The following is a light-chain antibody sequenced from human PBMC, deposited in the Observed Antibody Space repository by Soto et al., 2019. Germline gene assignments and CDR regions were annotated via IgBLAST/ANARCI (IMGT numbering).Light chain of an antibody. Sequence: EIVLTQSPGTLSLSPGERATLSCRASQSVSSSNLAWYQQKPGQAPRLLIYGSSSRAAGIPDRFSGGGSGTDFTLTISSLEPEDFAVYYCQQRSNWPPWTFGQGTKVEIK. V-gene: IGKV3D-20*02. CDR1: QSVSSSN. J-gene: IGKJ1*01. CDR2: GSS. CDR3: QQRSNWPPWT.